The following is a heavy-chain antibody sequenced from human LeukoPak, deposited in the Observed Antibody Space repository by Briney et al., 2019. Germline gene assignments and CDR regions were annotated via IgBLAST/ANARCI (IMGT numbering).Heavy chain of an antibody. CDR1: GFTFSSYG. D-gene: IGHD2-2*01. Sequence: PGRSLRLSCAASGFTFSSYGMHWVRQAPGKGLEWVAVIWYDGSNKYYADSVKGRLIISRDNSKNTLYLQTNSLRAEDTAVYYCAKESGSCSSTSCFADAFDIWGQGTMVTVSS. V-gene: IGHV3-33*06. CDR3: AKESGSCSSTSCFADAFDI. CDR2: IWYDGSNK. J-gene: IGHJ3*02.